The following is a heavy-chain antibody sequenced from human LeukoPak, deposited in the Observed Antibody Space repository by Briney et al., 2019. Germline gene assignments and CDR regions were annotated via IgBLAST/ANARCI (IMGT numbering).Heavy chain of an antibody. CDR3: ATDSKYYYDSSGYS. D-gene: IGHD3-22*01. CDR2: FDPEDGET. J-gene: IGHJ4*02. CDR1: GYTFTSYG. Sequence: ASVKVSCKASGYTFTSYGISWVRQAPGKGLEWMGGFDPEDGETIYAQKFQGRVTMTEDTSTDTAYMELSSLRSEDTAVYYCATDSKYYYDSSGYSWGQGTLVTVSS. V-gene: IGHV1-24*01.